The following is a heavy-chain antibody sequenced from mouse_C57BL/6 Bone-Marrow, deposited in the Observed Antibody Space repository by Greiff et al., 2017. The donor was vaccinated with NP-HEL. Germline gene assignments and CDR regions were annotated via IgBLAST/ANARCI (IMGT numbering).Heavy chain of an antibody. Sequence: QVTLKESGPGILQPSQTLSLTCSFSGFSLSTFGMGLGWIRQPSGKGLEWLAHIWWDDDKYYNPALKSRLTISKDTSKNQVFLKIANVDTADTATYYCARMGVLRSYYFDYWGQGTTLTVSS. CDR1: GFSLSTFGMG. CDR3: ARMGVLRSYYFDY. CDR2: IWWDDDK. V-gene: IGHV8-8*01. J-gene: IGHJ2*01. D-gene: IGHD1-1*01.